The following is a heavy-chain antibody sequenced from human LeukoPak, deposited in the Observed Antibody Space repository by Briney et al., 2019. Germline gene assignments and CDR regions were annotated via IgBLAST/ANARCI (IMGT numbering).Heavy chain of an antibody. J-gene: IGHJ4*02. CDR3: AKSGGYGLIDY. CDR1: GNSIRTDYY. V-gene: IGHV4-38-2*02. Sequence: PSETLSLTCTVSGNSIRTDYYWGWIRQPPGKGLEWIGSMHHSGSTYYNASLQSRVTISIDTSKNQFSLRLNSVTAADTAMYYCAKSGGYGLIDYWGQGTRVTVSS. CDR2: MHHSGST. D-gene: IGHD1-26*01.